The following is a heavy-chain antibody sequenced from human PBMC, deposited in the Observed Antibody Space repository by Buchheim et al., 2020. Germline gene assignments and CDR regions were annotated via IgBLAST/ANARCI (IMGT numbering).Heavy chain of an antibody. CDR1: GFTFSSHA. V-gene: IGHV3-23*01. Sequence: EVQLLESGGGLVQPGGSLRLSCAASGFTFSSHAMSWVRQAPGKGLEWVSHISGSGGSTYYADSVKGRFTISRDTSKHTMYLQINSLRAEDTAIYCCAKGAADLDSTGYYIYWGQGTL. CDR3: AKGAADLDSTGYYIY. CDR2: ISGSGGST. D-gene: IGHD3-22*01. J-gene: IGHJ4*02.